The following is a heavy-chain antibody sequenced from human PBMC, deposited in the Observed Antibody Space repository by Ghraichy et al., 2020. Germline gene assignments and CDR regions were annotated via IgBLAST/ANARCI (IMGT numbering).Heavy chain of an antibody. Sequence: GGSLRLSCAASGFTFSSYAMSWVRQAPGKGLEWVSAISGSGGSTYYADSVKGRFTISRDNSKNTLYLQMNSLGAEDTAVYYCAKDYSYYDSSGYYPIWFDPWGQGTLVTVSS. D-gene: IGHD3-22*01. CDR2: ISGSGGST. CDR1: GFTFSSYA. CDR3: AKDYSYYDSSGYYPIWFDP. J-gene: IGHJ5*02. V-gene: IGHV3-23*01.